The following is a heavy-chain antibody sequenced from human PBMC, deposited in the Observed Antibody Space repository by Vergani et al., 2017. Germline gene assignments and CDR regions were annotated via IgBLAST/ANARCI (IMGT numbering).Heavy chain of an antibody. CDR3: ARGFSWIQLWRFESPGYWFDP. J-gene: IGHJ5*02. D-gene: IGHD5-18*01. CDR2: INHSGST. CDR1: GGSFSGYY. Sequence: QVQLQQWGAGLLKPSETLSLTCAVYGGSFSGYYWSWIRQPPGKGLEWIGEINHSGSTKYNPSLKSRVTISVDTSKNQFSLKLSSVTAADTAVYYCARGFSWIQLWRFESPGYWFDPGGQGTLVTVSS. V-gene: IGHV4-34*01.